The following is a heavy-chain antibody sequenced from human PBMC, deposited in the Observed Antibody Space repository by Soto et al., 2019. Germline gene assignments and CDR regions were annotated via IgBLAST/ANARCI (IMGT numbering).Heavy chain of an antibody. J-gene: IGHJ4*02. V-gene: IGHV1-18*01. CDR3: ARAVVHGLKIFGGVIIPFDY. CDR1: GYTFTSYG. D-gene: IGHD3-3*01. Sequence: QVQLVQSGAEVKKPGASVKVSCKASGYTFTSYGISWVRQAPGQGLEWMGLISAYHGNTNSAQKLQGRVTMTTDTTSSTVYMELSRLRSDDTVVYHCARAVVHGLKIFGGVIIPFDYCGQGPLVTVSS. CDR2: ISAYHGNT.